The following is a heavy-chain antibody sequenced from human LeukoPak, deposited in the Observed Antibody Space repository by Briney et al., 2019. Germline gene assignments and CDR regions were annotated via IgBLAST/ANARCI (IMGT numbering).Heavy chain of an antibody. CDR2: IYYSGST. V-gene: IGHV4-59*01. J-gene: IGHJ4*02. CDR3: ARGTTPGDY. CDR1: GGSISSYY. Sequence: SETLSLTCTVSGGSISSYYWSWLRQPPGKGLEWIGYIYYSGSTNYNPSLKSRVTISVDTSKNQFSLKLNSVTAADTAVYYCARGTTPGDYWGQGTLVTVSS. D-gene: IGHD2/OR15-2a*01.